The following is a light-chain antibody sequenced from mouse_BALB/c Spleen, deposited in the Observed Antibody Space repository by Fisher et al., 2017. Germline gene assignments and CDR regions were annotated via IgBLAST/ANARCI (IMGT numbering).Light chain of an antibody. Sequence: IVFTQSTAIMSASLGEKVTMSCRASSSVNYMYWYQQKSDASPKRWIYDTSKLASGVPARFSGSGSGTSYSLTISSMEAEDAATYYCQQYSGYPFTFGSGTKLEIK. CDR1: SSVNY. CDR3: QQYSGYPFT. J-gene: IGKJ4*01. V-gene: IGKV4-59*01. CDR2: DTS.